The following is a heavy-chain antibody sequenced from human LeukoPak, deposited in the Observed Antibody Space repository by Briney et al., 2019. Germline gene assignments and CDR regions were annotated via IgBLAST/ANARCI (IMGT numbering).Heavy chain of an antibody. V-gene: IGHV3-23*01. CDR1: GFTFNNYA. Sequence: PGGSLRLSCAASGFTFNNYAMNWVRQAPGKGLEWVSSISGSGGSTYYADSVKGRFTISRDNSKNTLYLQMNSLRAEDTAVYYCAKDGAYCGGDCYPYYFDYWGQGTLVTVSS. J-gene: IGHJ4*02. CDR2: ISGSGGST. D-gene: IGHD2-21*02. CDR3: AKDGAYCGGDCYPYYFDY.